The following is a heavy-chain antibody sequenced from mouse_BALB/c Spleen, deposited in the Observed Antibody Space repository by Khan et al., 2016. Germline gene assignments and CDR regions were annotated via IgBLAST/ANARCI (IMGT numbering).Heavy chain of an antibody. CDR1: GFPITSGYY. J-gene: IGHJ1*01. Sequence: VQLQESGPGLVKPSQSLFLACSITGFPITSGYYWIWIRQSPGKPLEWMGYITHSGETFYNPSLQSPISITRETSKNQFFLQLNYVTTEDTAMYYCAGDSYGYWYFDVWGAGTTVTVSS. CDR3: AGDSYGYWYFDV. CDR2: ITHSGET. D-gene: IGHD1-1*02. V-gene: IGHV12-3*02.